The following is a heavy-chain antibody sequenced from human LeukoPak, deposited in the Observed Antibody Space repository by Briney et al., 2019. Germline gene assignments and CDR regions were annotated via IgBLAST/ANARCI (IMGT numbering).Heavy chain of an antibody. CDR3: ARDPNALDF. CDR2: IRSSGSTI. V-gene: IGHV3-48*02. CDR1: GFTFSSSA. J-gene: IGHJ4*02. Sequence: PGGSLRLSCVASGFTFSSSAMSWVRQAPGKGLEWVSYIRSSGSTIYYADSVKGRFTISRDNAKNSLYLQMNSLRDEDTAVYYCARDPNALDFWGQGTLVTVSS.